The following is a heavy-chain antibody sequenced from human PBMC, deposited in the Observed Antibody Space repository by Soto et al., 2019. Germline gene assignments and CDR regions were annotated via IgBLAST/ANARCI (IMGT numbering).Heavy chain of an antibody. J-gene: IGHJ4*02. D-gene: IGHD1-1*01. V-gene: IGHV1-18*01. CDR1: GYAFTTYG. CDR2: ISAHNGNT. Sequence: QVHLVQSGAEVKKPGASVKVSCKGSGYAFTTYGITWVRQAPGQGLEWMGWISAHNGNTNYAQKLQVRVTVTRDTSTSTAYMELRSLRSDVTAVYYCARGRYGDYWGQGALVTVSS. CDR3: ARGRYGDY.